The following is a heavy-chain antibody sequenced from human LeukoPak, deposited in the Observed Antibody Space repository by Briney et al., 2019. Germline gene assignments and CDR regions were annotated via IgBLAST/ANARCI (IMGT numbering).Heavy chain of an antibody. V-gene: IGHV4-59*01. J-gene: IGHJ6*03. CDR3: ARDRGYGKRGYYYMDV. D-gene: IGHD4-17*01. Sequence: SETLSLTCTVSGGSISSYYWSWIRQPPGKGLEWIGYIYYSGSTNYNPSLKSRVTISVDTSKNQFSLKLSSVTAADTAVYYCARDRGYGKRGYYYMDVWDKGTTVTVSS. CDR1: GGSISSYY. CDR2: IYYSGST.